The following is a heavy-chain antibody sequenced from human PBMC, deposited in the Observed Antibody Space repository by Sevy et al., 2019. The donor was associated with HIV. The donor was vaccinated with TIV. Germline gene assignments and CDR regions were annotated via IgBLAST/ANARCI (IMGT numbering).Heavy chain of an antibody. CDR3: ARDRGVGTSSYGMDV. CDR2: ISTSSTYI. D-gene: IGHD1-26*01. CDR1: EVTFSNYA. Sequence: GGSLRLSCAASEVTFSNYAMNWVRQAPGKGLEWVSSISTSSTYIYYADSVKGRFTISRDNAKNLLYLQMNSLRAEDTAVYQCARDRGVGTSSYGMDVWGQGTTVTVSS. J-gene: IGHJ6*02. V-gene: IGHV3-21*01.